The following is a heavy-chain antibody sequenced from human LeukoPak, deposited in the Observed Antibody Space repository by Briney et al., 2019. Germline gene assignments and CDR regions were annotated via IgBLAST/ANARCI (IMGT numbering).Heavy chain of an antibody. D-gene: IGHD3-22*01. Sequence: SQTLSLTCTLSGASFNSDDQYWDWSRQTAGKGLEWIGSIHTRGMLYNNPPLESRVTMSRDTSKNQASIHLNSVTAADTAVYFCARGMDSRKLGYWGQGILVTVSS. CDR3: ARGMDSRKLGY. CDR2: IHTRGML. J-gene: IGHJ4*02. V-gene: IGHV4-31*03. CDR1: GASFNSDDQY.